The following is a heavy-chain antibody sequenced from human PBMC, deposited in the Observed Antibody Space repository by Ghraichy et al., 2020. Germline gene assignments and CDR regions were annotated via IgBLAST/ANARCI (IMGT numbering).Heavy chain of an antibody. Sequence: SETLSLTCIVTDDSINNYYWNWIRQPPGKGLEWIGHVYHTGTTDYNPSLESRVTMSVDTSKNQFSLRLNSVTAADTAVYFCARDRGLTWEFEFWGQEALVTVSS. D-gene: IGHD7-27*01. CDR3: ARDRGLTWEFEF. V-gene: IGHV4-59*12. CDR1: DDSINNYY. J-gene: IGHJ4*02. CDR2: VYHTGTT.